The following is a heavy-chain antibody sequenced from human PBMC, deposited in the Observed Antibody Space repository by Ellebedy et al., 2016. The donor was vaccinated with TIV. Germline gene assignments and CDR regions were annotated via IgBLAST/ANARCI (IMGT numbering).Heavy chain of an antibody. CDR3: ARGGYYYYGSGSYYSPIDY. CDR1: GYTFTSYD. D-gene: IGHD3-10*01. CDR2: MNPNSGNT. Sequence: AASVKVSCKASGYTFTSYDINWVRQATGQGLEWMGWMNPNSGNTGYAQKFQGRVTMTRNTSISTAYMELSSLRSEDTAVYYCARGGYYYYGSGSYYSPIDYWGQGTLVTVSS. J-gene: IGHJ4*02. V-gene: IGHV1-8*01.